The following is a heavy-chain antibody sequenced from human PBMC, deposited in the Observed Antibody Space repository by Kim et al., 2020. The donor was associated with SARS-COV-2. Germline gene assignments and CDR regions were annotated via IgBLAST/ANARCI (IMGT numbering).Heavy chain of an antibody. J-gene: IGHJ4*02. CDR1: GFTVSSNY. V-gene: IGHV3-53*01. CDR3: ARSRSAEYYDFWSGYYYFDY. Sequence: GGSLRLSCAASGFTVSSNYMSWVRQAPGKGLEWVSVIYSGGSTYYADSVKGRFTISRDNSKNTLYLQMNSLRAEDTAVYYCARSRSAEYYDFWSGYYYFDYWGQGTLVTVSS. CDR2: IYSGGST. D-gene: IGHD3-3*01.